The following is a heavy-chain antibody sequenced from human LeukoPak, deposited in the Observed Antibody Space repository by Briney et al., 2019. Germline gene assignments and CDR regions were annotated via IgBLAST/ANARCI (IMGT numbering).Heavy chain of an antibody. D-gene: IGHD5-18*01. V-gene: IGHV3-33*01. CDR3: ARDHSYGSGDLDY. Sequence: PGGSLRLSCAASGFTFCSYGMHWVRQAPGKGLEWVAVIWYDGSNKYYADSVKGRFTISRDNSKNTLYLQMNSLRAEDTAVYYCARDHSYGSGDLDYWGQGTLVTVSS. J-gene: IGHJ4*02. CDR1: GFTFCSYG. CDR2: IWYDGSNK.